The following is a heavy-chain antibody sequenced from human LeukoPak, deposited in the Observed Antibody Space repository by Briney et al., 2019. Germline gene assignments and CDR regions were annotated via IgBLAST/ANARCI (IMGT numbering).Heavy chain of an antibody. CDR2: ILSGGDTT. CDR1: GFIFTNYA. CDR3: AREGLGLSGYFDY. V-gene: IGHV3-23*01. D-gene: IGHD3-10*01. J-gene: IGHJ4*02. Sequence: GGSLRLSCAASGFIFTNYAMSWVRQAPGKGLEGVSAILSGGDTTSYADSVRGRFTISRDNSKNTLYLEMSSLRAEDTAIYYCAREGLGLSGYFDYWGQGTLVTVSS.